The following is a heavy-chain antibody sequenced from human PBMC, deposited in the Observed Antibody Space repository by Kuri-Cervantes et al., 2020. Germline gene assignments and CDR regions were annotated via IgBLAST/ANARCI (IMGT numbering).Heavy chain of an antibody. CDR3: ARDDYFDSSGYYPDDAFNI. J-gene: IGHJ3*02. D-gene: IGHD3-22*01. CDR1: GFTFSSYS. CDR2: ISSSSSYI. Sequence: GESLKISCAASGFTFSSYSMNWVRQAPGKGLEWVSSISSSSSYIYYADSVKGRFTISRDNAKNSLFLQMNSLRVEDTAVYYCARDDYFDSSGYYPDDAFNIWGQGTMVTVSS. V-gene: IGHV3-21*03.